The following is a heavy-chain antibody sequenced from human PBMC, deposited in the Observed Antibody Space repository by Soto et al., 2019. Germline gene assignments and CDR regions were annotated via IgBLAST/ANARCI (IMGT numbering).Heavy chain of an antibody. D-gene: IGHD2-8*01. CDR3: AKSRHVYAPYYFDN. CDR1: GFTFSSYG. CDR2: ISYDGSNK. J-gene: IGHJ4*02. Sequence: QVQLVESGGGVVQPGRSLRLSCAASGFTFSSYGMHWVRQAPGKGLEWVAVISYDGSNKYYADSVKGRFTISRDNSKNTQYLQMNSLRAEDTAVYYCAKSRHVYAPYYFDNWGQGTLVTVSS. V-gene: IGHV3-30*18.